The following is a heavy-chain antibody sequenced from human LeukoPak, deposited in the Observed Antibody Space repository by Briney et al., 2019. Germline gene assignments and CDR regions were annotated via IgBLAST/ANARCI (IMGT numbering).Heavy chain of an antibody. V-gene: IGHV1-69*13. D-gene: IGHD1-1*01. CDR3: ASDTTGTTHWFDT. Sequence: SVKVSCKASGGTFSSYAISWVRQAPGQGLEWMGGIIPIFGTANYAQKFQGRVTITADESTSTAYMELSSLRSEDTAVYYCASDTTGTTHWFDTWGQGTLVTVSS. CDR2: IIPIFGTA. J-gene: IGHJ5*02. CDR1: GGTFSSYA.